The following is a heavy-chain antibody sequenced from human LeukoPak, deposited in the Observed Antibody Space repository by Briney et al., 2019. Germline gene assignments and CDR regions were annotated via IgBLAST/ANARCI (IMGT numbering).Heavy chain of an antibody. V-gene: IGHV1-2*02. CDR2: INPNSGGT. J-gene: IGHJ4*02. CDR1: GDTFTGYY. CDR3: ATLLYYYDSSGFREGGFDY. Sequence: ASVKVSCKASGDTFTGYYMHWVRQAPGQGLEWMGWINPNSGGTNYAQKFQGRVTMTRDTSISTAYMELSRLRSDDTAVYYCATLLYYYDSSGFREGGFDYWGQGTLVTVSS. D-gene: IGHD3-22*01.